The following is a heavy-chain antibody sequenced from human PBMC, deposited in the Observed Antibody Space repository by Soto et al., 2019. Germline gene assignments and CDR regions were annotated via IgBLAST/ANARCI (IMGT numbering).Heavy chain of an antibody. J-gene: IGHJ1*01. Sequence: QVQLVQSGAEVKKPGSSVKVSCKASGGTFSSYTISWVRQAPGQGLEWMGRIIPILGIANYAQKFQGRVTITADKSTSTAYMELSSLRSEDTAGYYCARGIQLWLSEYFQHWGQGTLVTVSS. CDR1: GGTFSSYT. V-gene: IGHV1-69*02. CDR2: IIPILGIA. D-gene: IGHD5-18*01. CDR3: ARGIQLWLSEYFQH.